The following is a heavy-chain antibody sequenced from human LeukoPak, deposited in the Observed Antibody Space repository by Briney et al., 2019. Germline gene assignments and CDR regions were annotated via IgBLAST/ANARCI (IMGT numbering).Heavy chain of an antibody. J-gene: IGHJ4*02. Sequence: SETLSLTCTVSGGTISNYYWSWIRQPAGKGLEWIGRIYTSGSTNYNPSLKSRVTMSVDTSKNQFSLKLSSVTAADSAVYYCARQVIKLLYYFDYWGQGTLVSVSS. V-gene: IGHV4-4*07. D-gene: IGHD2-21*01. CDR2: IYTSGST. CDR3: ARQVIKLLYYFDY. CDR1: GGTISNYY.